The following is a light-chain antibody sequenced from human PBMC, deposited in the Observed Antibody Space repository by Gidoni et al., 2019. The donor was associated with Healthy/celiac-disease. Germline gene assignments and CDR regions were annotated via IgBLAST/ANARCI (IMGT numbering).Light chain of an antibody. CDR3: QQRSNWVT. CDR1: QSVSSY. V-gene: IGKV3-11*01. CDR2: AAS. J-gene: IGKJ3*01. Sequence: EIVLTQSPATLSLSPGERATLSCRASQSVSSYLAWYQQKPGQAPRLLIYAASNRATGIPARFSGSGSGTDFTLTISSLEPEDFAVYYCQQRSNWVTFGPGTKVEIK.